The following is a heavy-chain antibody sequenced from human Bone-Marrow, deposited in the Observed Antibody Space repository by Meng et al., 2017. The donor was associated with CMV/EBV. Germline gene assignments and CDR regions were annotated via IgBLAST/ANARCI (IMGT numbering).Heavy chain of an antibody. Sequence: LKISCTASGFTFGDYAMSWVRQAPGKGLEWVGFIRSKAYGGTTEYAASVKGRFTISRDDSKSIAYLQMNSLKTEDTAVYYCTRAGWELLLDYWGQGTLVTVSS. CDR3: TRAGWELLLDY. D-gene: IGHD1-26*01. J-gene: IGHJ4*02. V-gene: IGHV3-49*04. CDR2: IRSKAYGGTT. CDR1: GFTFGDYA.